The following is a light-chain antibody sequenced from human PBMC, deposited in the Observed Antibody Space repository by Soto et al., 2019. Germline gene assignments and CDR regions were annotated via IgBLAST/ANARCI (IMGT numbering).Light chain of an antibody. J-gene: IGKJ1*01. CDR3: QKYNNWLGT. Sequence: EIVMTQSPATLSVSPGERATLSCRASQSVSTNLAWYQQTPGQAPRLLIFGASARATGIPARFSGSGSGTEFTLTISSLQSEDFAVYSCQKYNNWLGTFGQGTKVEIK. CDR1: QSVSTN. CDR2: GAS. V-gene: IGKV3-15*01.